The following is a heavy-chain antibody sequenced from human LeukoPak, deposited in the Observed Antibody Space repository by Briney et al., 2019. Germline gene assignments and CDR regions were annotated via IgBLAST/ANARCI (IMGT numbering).Heavy chain of an antibody. J-gene: IGHJ4*01. Sequence: GSLRLSCAASGFTFSSYAMSWVRQPPGKGLEWIGSIYYSGSTYYNPSLKSRVTISVDTSKNQFSLKLSSVTAADTAVYYCAKSGGYGLIDYWGQGTLVTVSS. V-gene: IGHV4-39*01. CDR2: IYYSGST. CDR1: GFTFSSYA. D-gene: IGHD6-25*01. CDR3: AKSGGYGLIDY.